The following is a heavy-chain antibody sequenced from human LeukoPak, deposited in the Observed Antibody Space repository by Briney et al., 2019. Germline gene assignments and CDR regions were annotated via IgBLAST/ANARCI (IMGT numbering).Heavy chain of an antibody. V-gene: IGHV3-23*01. CDR2: ISGSGGST. Sequence: PGGSLRLSCAASGFTFSSYAMSWVRQAPGKGLEWVSAISGSGGSTYYADSVKGRFTISRDNSKNTLYLQMNSLRAEDTAVYYCAKGLSYYYGSGDNWFDPWGQGTLVTVSS. J-gene: IGHJ5*02. CDR1: GFTFSSYA. D-gene: IGHD3-10*01. CDR3: AKGLSYYYGSGDNWFDP.